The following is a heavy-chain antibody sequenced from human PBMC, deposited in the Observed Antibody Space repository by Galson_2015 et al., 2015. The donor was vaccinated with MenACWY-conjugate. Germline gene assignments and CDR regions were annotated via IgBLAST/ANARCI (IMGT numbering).Heavy chain of an antibody. Sequence: SVKVSCKASGYTFTGYYMYWVRQALGQGLEWMGWINPNSGGTNYAQKFQGWVTMTRDTSISTAYMELGRLRSDDTAVYYCARGGGGVGATTGSADFDYWGQGTLVTVSS. CDR3: ARGGGGVGATTGSADFDY. D-gene: IGHD1-26*01. CDR1: GYTFTGYY. V-gene: IGHV1-2*04. J-gene: IGHJ4*02. CDR2: INPNSGGT.